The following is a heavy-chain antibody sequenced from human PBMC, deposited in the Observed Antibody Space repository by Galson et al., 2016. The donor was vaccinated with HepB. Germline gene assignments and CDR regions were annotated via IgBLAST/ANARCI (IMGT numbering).Heavy chain of an antibody. D-gene: IGHD2-2*02. Sequence: SETLSLTCTVSGGSISSSTYYWGWIRQPPGKGLEWIGSMYYFGSAYYNPSLRSRVTLSVDTSMDQFSLKLTSVTAADTAVYYCARHSVSAIPWFDPWGQGTLVSVSS. V-gene: IGHV4-39*01. CDR2: MYYFGSA. J-gene: IGHJ5*02. CDR1: GGSISSSTYY. CDR3: ARHSVSAIPWFDP.